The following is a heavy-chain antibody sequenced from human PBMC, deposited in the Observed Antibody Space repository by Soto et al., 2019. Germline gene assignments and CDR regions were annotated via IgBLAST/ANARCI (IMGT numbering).Heavy chain of an antibody. D-gene: IGHD2-8*01. CDR3: VSWVSAHFDY. CDR1: GRTLSMHA. CDR2: LNPSGSNT. V-gene: IGHV3-23*01. J-gene: IGHJ4*02. Sequence: GGSLRLSCAASGRTLSMHAMTCARQAPGKGLEWVATLNPSGSNTHYADSVKGRFTISRDNSRNTVDLQMNNLRAEDTALYYCVSWVSAHFDYWGQGTLVTGSS.